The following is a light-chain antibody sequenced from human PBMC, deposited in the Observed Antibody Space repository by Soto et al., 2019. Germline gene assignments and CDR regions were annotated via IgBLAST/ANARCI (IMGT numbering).Light chain of an antibody. J-gene: IGKJ5*01. CDR1: QSVKTF. CDR2: DAS. Sequence: EIFFAQSPPALAFSPGEQCTPSRNASQSVKTFLVWYQQRPGQAPRLLIHDASHRAAGIPARFSGSGFGTDFTLTISSLEPEDAAVYYCQQRSNWPPITFGQGARLEIK. V-gene: IGKV3-11*01. CDR3: QQRSNWPPIT.